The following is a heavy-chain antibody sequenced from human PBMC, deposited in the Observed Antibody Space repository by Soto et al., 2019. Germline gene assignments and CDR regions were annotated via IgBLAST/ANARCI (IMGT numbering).Heavy chain of an antibody. J-gene: IGHJ4*02. CDR3: ARGVHYDSSGYYYFY. V-gene: IGHV1-69*01. CDR1: GGTFNKYA. D-gene: IGHD3-22*01. CDR2: IIPLFGTA. Sequence: QVQLVQSGAEVKKPGSSVKVSCKASGGTFNKYAVSWVRQAPGQGLEWMGGIIPLFGTANYAQKFQGRVTITADESTSTAYMELRSLRSEDTAVYYCARGVHYDSSGYYYFYWGQGTLVTVSS.